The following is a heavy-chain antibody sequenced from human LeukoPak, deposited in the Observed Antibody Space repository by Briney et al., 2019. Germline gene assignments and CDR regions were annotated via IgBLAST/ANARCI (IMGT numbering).Heavy chain of an antibody. V-gene: IGHV1-2*02. CDR2: INPNTGGT. CDR3: SRSSAAADAVGY. CDR1: GYTFTSYG. D-gene: IGHD6-13*01. Sequence: ASVKVSCKASGYTFTSYGISWVRQAPGQGLEWMGCINPNTGGTNYAQKFQGRVTMTSDTSTTTAYMGLSSLSSDDTAVYFCSRSSAAADAVGYWGQGTLVTVSS. J-gene: IGHJ4*02.